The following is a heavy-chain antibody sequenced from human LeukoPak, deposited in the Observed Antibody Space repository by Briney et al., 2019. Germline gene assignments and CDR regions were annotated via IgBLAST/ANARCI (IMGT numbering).Heavy chain of an antibody. D-gene: IGHD3-10*01. V-gene: IGHV4-30-2*01. CDR2: IYHSGST. CDR3: ARVQRYGSGSYPDY. J-gene: IGHJ4*02. Sequence: SETLSLTCAVSGGSISSGGYSWSWIRQPPGKGLEWIGYIYHSGSTYYNPSLKSRVTISVDRSKNQFSLKLSSVTAADTAVYCCARVQRYGSGSYPDYWGQGTLVTVSS. CDR1: GGSISSGGYS.